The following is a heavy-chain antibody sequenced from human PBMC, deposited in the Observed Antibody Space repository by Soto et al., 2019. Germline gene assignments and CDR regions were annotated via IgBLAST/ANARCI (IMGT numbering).Heavy chain of an antibody. V-gene: IGHV3-21*01. CDR1: GFTFSSYS. Sequence: EVQLVESGGGLVKPGGSLRLSCAASGFTFSSYSMNWVRQAPGKGLEWVSSISSSSSYIYYVDSVKGRFTISRDNAKNSLYLQMNSLRAEDTAVYYCAREGDSGSYSAYWGQGTMVTVSS. D-gene: IGHD1-26*01. CDR3: AREGDSGSYSAY. J-gene: IGHJ4*02. CDR2: ISSSSSYI.